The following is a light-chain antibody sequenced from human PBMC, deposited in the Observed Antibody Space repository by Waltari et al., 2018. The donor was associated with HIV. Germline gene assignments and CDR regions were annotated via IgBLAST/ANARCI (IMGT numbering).Light chain of an antibody. J-gene: IGKJ5*01. Sequence: DIQMTQSPSSLPASVGDSVTITCRASQGISRYLNWYQHKLGKAPKLLIFAASNLQSGVPSRFSGSGSGKDFTLTIKNLQPDDFATYYCQQGHTTPLTFGQGTRLEIK. CDR1: QGISRY. CDR2: AAS. V-gene: IGKV1-39*01. CDR3: QQGHTTPLT.